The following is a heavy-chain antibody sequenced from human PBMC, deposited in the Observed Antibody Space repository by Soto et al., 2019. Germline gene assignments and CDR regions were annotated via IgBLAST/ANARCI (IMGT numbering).Heavy chain of an antibody. J-gene: IGHJ4*02. Sequence: GGSLRLSCTASGFTFGDYVVGWFRQAPGKGLEWVGFIRSKAYGGPSEYAASVRGRFTISRDDSKSIAYLQMNSLRIEDTAVYYCTRVTYSSGWTDYWGQGTLVTVSS. V-gene: IGHV3-49*03. CDR1: GFTFGDYV. CDR2: IRSKAYGGPS. CDR3: TRVTYSSGWTDY. D-gene: IGHD6-19*01.